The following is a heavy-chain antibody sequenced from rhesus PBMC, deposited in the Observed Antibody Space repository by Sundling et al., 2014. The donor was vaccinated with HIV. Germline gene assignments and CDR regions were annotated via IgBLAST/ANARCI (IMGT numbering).Heavy chain of an antibody. CDR3: ARGYCSGGVCLEYGLDS. J-gene: IGHJ6*01. CDR2: IDGNIAGT. Sequence: QVQLQESGPGLVKPSETLSLTCAVSGGSIGGYYWSWIRQSPGKGLEWIGNIDGNIAGTNYNPSLKSRVTISKDTSKNQFSLNLIAVTATDTAVYYCARGYCSGGVCLEYGLDSWGQGVVVTVSS. D-gene: IGHD2-39*02. V-gene: IGHV4-81*01. CDR1: GGSIGGYY.